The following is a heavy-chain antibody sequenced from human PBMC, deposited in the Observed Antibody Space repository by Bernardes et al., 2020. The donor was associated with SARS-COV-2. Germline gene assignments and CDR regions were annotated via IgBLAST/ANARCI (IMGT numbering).Heavy chain of an antibody. V-gene: IGHV3-30*01. D-gene: IGHD3-22*01. CDR3: ARDRSGDYYDSSGYYNYFDY. CDR1: GFTFSSYA. CDR2: ISYDGSNK. J-gene: IGHJ4*02. Sequence: WGSLRLSCAASGFTFSSYAMHWVRQAPGKGLEWVAVISYDGSNKYYADSVKGRFTISRDNSKNTLYLQMNSLRAEDTAVYYCARDRSGDYYDSSGYYNYFDYWGQGTLVTVSS.